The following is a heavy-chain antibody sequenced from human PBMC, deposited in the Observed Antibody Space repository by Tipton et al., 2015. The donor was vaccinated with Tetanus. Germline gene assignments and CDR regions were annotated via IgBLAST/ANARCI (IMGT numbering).Heavy chain of an antibody. CDR3: ARGWSECSSWSCSPFDS. V-gene: IGHV4-4*07. CDR2: VSSSGNS. Sequence: TLSLTCTVSGGSVSSYYWTWFRQPPGKRLEWIGFVSSSGNSNYSPSLTGRVSMSLDTSKQQLFLSLTSATAADTAVYYCARGWSECSSWSCSPFDSWGQGTLVTVSS. J-gene: IGHJ4*02. D-gene: IGHD2-2*01. CDR1: GGSVSSYY.